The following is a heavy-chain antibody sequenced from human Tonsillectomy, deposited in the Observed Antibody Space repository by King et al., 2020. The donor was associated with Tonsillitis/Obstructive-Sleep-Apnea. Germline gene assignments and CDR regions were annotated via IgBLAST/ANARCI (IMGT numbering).Heavy chain of an antibody. D-gene: IGHD4-17*01. CDR1: GFTFSSYG. V-gene: IGHV3-30*18. CDR2: ISSDGSNE. Sequence: QLVQSGGGVVQPGRSLRLSCAASGFTFSSYGMHWVRQAPGKGLEWVATISSDGSNEYYGDSVKGRLTISGDNSRNTLYLQINSLKAEDTSVYHCAKDDYGDYYYYGMDVWGQGTTVTVSS. J-gene: IGHJ6*02. CDR3: AKDDYGDYYYYGMDV.